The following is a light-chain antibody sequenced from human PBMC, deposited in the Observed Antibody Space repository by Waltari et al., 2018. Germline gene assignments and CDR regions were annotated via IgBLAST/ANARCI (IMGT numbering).Light chain of an antibody. V-gene: IGKV3-20*01. CDR3: QQYGSSVLYT. CDR1: QSLTKRY. J-gene: IGKJ2*01. Sequence: VLTQSPGTLSLSPGERATLSCRASQSLTKRYLAGYQQKPGQAPRLLIYVESSRAAGIPDRFSGSGSGTDFTLTISRLEPEDFAVYYCQQYGSSVLYTFGQGTKLEIK. CDR2: VES.